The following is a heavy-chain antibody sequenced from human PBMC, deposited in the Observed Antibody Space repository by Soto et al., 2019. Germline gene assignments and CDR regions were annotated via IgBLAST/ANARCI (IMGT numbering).Heavy chain of an antibody. Sequence: GGSLRLSCAAYGFTFNNYGMNWVRQAPGKGLERVAIISNDGSNKYYIESVRGRFTISRDNSKNMLFLQMNSLRVEDTAVYFCTKDERFDSDGSLYYYYYGMDVWGQGTTVTVSS. J-gene: IGHJ6*02. CDR3: TKDERFDSDGSLYYYYYGMDV. D-gene: IGHD2-15*01. V-gene: IGHV3-30*18. CDR1: GFTFNNYG. CDR2: ISNDGSNK.